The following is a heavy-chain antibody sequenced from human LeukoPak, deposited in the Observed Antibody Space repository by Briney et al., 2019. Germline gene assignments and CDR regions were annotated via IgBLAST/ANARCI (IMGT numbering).Heavy chain of an antibody. CDR3: ARDQGLLVVAGRFGY. CDR2: ISSSNSYI. J-gene: IGHJ4*02. CDR1: GFTFSSYS. D-gene: IGHD6-19*01. Sequence: GGSLRLSCAASGFTFSSYSMNWVRQAPGKGLEWVSSISSSNSYIYNADSVEGRFTISRDNAKNSLYLQMNSLRAEDTAVYYCARDQGLLVVAGRFGYWGQGTLVTVSS. V-gene: IGHV3-21*01.